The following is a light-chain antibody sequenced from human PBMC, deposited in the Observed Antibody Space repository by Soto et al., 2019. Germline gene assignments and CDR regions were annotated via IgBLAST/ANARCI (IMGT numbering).Light chain of an antibody. CDR1: SGHSNYA. CDR3: QTWGTGIVI. V-gene: IGLV4-69*01. Sequence: QLVLPHSPSASASLVASVKLTCTLRSGHSNYAIAWHQQQPEKGPRYLMKLNRDGSHSKWDGIPNRFSGSISGAERYLTISSLESEYQADYYCQTWGTGIVIFGGGTKLTVL. J-gene: IGLJ2*01. CDR2: LNRDGSH.